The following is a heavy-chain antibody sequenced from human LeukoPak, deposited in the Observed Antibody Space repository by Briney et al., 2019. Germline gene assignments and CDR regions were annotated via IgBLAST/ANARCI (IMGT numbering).Heavy chain of an antibody. CDR1: GFTFSTYW. Sequence: PGGSLRLSCVASGFTFSTYWMHWVRQVPGKGLAWVSRINTDGSTTSYAGSVKGRFTISRDSTKNTLYLQMNSLRADDTAVYYCARSLLYYYDRGPEKWGQGSLVTVSS. CDR2: INTDGSTT. D-gene: IGHD3-22*01. V-gene: IGHV3-74*01. CDR3: ARSLLYYYDRGPEK. J-gene: IGHJ4*02.